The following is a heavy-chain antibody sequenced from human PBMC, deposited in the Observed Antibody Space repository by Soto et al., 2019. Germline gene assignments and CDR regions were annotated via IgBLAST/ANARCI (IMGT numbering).Heavy chain of an antibody. CDR1: GGSISSYY. D-gene: IGHD3-22*01. V-gene: IGHV4-59*01. CDR3: ARENRVVAANPYYYYHYGMDV. CDR2: IYYSGST. Sequence: SETLSLTCTVSGGSISSYYWSWIRQPPGKGLEWIGYIYYSGSTNYNPSLKSRVTISVDTSKNQFSLKLSSVTAADTAVYYCARENRVVAANPYYYYHYGMDVWGQGTTVTVSS. J-gene: IGHJ6*02.